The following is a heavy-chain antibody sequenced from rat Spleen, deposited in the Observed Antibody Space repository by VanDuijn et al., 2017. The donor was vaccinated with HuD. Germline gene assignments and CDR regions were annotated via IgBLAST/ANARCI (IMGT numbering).Heavy chain of an antibody. CDR2: ISPSGGFT. J-gene: IGHJ2*01. D-gene: IGHD1-7*01. V-gene: IGHV5S23*01. Sequence: EVQLVESGGGLVQPGRSLKLSCAVSGFTFNSYDMAWVRQAPTKGLEWVASISPSGGFTYDRDSVKGRFPIPRDNAKRNLFLQMDSLRSEDTATYYCARHTMGLYYFDYWGQGVMVTVSS. CDR3: ARHTMGLYYFDY. CDR1: GFTFNSYD.